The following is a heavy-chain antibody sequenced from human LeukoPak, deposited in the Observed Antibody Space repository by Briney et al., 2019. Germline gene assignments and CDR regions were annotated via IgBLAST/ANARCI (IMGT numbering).Heavy chain of an antibody. CDR1: GYTFTSYV. CDR3: ARDEQDNWNSKGDY. CDR2: ISAYNGNT. J-gene: IGHJ4*02. V-gene: IGHV1-18*01. D-gene: IGHD1-20*01. Sequence: ASVKVSCKASGYTFTSYVISWVRQAPGQGLEWMGWISAYNGNTNYAQKLQGRVTMTTDTPTSTAYMELRSLRSDDTAVYYCARDEQDNWNSKGDYWGQGTLVTVSS.